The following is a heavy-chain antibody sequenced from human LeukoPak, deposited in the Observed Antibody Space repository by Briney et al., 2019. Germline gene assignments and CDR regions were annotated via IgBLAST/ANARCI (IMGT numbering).Heavy chain of an antibody. D-gene: IGHD6-13*01. V-gene: IGHV1-2*02. CDR1: GYTFTGYF. CDR2: VNPNSGGT. Sequence: GASVKVSCKASGYTFTGYFMHWVRQAPGQGLEWMGWVNPNSGGTNYAQKFQGRVTMTSDTSISTAYIELTRLRSDDTAVYYCARDLDGSSGCAYWGQGTLVTVSS. J-gene: IGHJ4*02. CDR3: ARDLDGSSGCAY.